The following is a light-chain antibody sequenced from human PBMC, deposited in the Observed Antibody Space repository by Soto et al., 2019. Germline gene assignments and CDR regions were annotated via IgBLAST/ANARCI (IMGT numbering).Light chain of an antibody. J-gene: IGKJ5*01. Sequence: DIQMTQAPATLYASVGDRVTITCRASQSISRRLTWYQQKPGKAPQILIYEASSLESGVPSRFSGSGSGTEFTLTIGGLQPDDFATYYCQQFNSYTITFGQGTRLEIK. CDR2: EAS. CDR3: QQFNSYTIT. V-gene: IGKV1-5*01. CDR1: QSISRR.